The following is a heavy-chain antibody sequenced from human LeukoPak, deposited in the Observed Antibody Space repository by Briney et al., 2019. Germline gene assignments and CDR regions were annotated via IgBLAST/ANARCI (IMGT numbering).Heavy chain of an antibody. D-gene: IGHD3-22*01. CDR1: GFTFSSYA. V-gene: IGHV3-30*04. CDR2: ISYDGSNK. Sequence: GGSLRLSCAASGFTFSSYAMYWVRQAPGKGLEWVALISYDGSNKNSADSVKGRFTISRDNSKNTLYLQMNSLRAEDTAVYYCARDAYYYDTSGYYEFYYYMDVWGKGTTVTVSS. J-gene: IGHJ6*03. CDR3: ARDAYYYDTSGYYEFYYYMDV.